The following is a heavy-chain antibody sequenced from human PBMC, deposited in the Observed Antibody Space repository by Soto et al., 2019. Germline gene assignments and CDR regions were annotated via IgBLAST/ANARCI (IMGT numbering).Heavy chain of an antibody. CDR2: INAGNGNT. CDR3: ARAHVRVTLDV. J-gene: IGHJ6*02. CDR1: GYTFTSYA. D-gene: IGHD5-18*01. V-gene: IGHV1-3*01. Sequence: ASVKVSCKASGYTFTSYAMHWVRQAPGQRLEWMGWINAGNGNTKYPQKFQGRVTITRDTSASTAYMELSSLRSEDTAVYYCARAHVRVTLDVWGQGTTVTVSS.